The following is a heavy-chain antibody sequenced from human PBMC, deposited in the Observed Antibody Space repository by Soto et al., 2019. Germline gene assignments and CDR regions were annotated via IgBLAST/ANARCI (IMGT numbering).Heavy chain of an antibody. CDR1: GYSFSGYD. J-gene: IGHJ3*02. D-gene: IGHD3-10*01. Sequence: QGKLVQSGPEVKKPGASVKVSCTASGYSFSGYDITWVRQAPGQGLEWLGWVSTSIRSTMSAEKLQGRLTMTTDKSTTTVYRELKGLTSDDTAVYYCARDSGAALYGEDALDIWGQGTMVSVSS. V-gene: IGHV1-18*04. CDR2: VSTSIRST. CDR3: ARDSGAALYGEDALDI.